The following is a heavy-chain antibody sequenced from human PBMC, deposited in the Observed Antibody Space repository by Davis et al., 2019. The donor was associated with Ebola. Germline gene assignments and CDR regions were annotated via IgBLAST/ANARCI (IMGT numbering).Heavy chain of an antibody. J-gene: IGHJ4*02. CDR1: GGSISSGDYY. Sequence: PSETLSLTCTVSGGSISSGDYYWSWIRQPPGKGLEWIGYIHSSGNTNYNPSFKSRVTVSLDASKSQSSLKLSSVTAADTAVYYCARGRHLSVSPFAYWGQGILVTVSP. CDR2: IHSSGNT. V-gene: IGHV4-61*08. CDR3: ARGRHLSVSPFAY. D-gene: IGHD5/OR15-5a*01.